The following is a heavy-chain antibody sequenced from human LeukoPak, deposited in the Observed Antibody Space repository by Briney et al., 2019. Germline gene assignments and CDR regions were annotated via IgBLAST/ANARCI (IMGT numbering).Heavy chain of an antibody. V-gene: IGHV3-33*06. CDR3: AKAAREDIVVVPADY. Sequence: GRSLRLSCAASGFTFSSYGMHWVRQAPGKGLEWVAVIWYDGSNKYYADSVKGRFTISRDNSRNTLYLQMNSLRAEDTAVYYCAKAAREDIVVVPADYWGQGTLVTVSS. CDR1: GFTFSSYG. CDR2: IWYDGSNK. J-gene: IGHJ4*02. D-gene: IGHD2-2*01.